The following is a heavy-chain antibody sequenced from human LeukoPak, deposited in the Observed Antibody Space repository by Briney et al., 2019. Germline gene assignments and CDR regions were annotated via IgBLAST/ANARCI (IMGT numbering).Heavy chain of an antibody. CDR1: GGSISSGDYY. Sequence: TPSETLSLTCTVSGGSISSGDYYWSWIRQPPGKGLEWIGYIYYSGSTYYNPSLKSRVTMSVDTSKNQFSLKLSSVTAADTAVYYCARDDGLDYWGQGTLVTVSS. V-gene: IGHV4-30-4*01. CDR3: ARDDGLDY. J-gene: IGHJ4*02. D-gene: IGHD3-16*01. CDR2: IYYSGST.